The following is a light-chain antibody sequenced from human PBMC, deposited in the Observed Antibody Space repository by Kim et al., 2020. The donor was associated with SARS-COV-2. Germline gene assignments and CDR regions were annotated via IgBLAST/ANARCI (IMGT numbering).Light chain of an antibody. CDR1: QGISSY. V-gene: IGKV1-17*03. CDR3: LQHDSYPLT. J-gene: IGKJ4*01. CDR2: AAS. Sequence: DIQMTQSPYAMSASVGDRVTITCRASQGISSYLAWFQQKPGQVPKRLIYAASTLQSGVPSRFSGSGSGTEFTLTISSLQPEDFATYYCLQHDSYPLTFGGGTKVDIK.